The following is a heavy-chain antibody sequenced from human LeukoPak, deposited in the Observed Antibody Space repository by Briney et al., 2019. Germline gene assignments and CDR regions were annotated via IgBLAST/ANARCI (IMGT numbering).Heavy chain of an antibody. J-gene: IGHJ5*02. D-gene: IGHD3-22*01. Sequence: GGSLRLSCAASGFTFSSYEMNWVRQAPGKGLEWVSYISSSGSTIYYADSVKGRFTISRDNAKNPLYLQMNSLRAEDTAVYYCASSPAYYYDSSGYYYPTKNWFDPWGQGTLVTVSS. CDR3: ASSPAYYYDSSGYYYPTKNWFDP. CDR1: GFTFSSYE. V-gene: IGHV3-48*03. CDR2: ISSSGSTI.